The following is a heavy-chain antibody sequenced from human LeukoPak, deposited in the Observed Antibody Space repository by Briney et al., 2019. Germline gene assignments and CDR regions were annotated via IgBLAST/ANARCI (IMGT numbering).Heavy chain of an antibody. D-gene: IGHD3-16*01. Sequence: SETLSLTCAVYGGSFSGYYWSWIRQPPGKGLEWIGEINHSGSTNYNPSLKSRGTISVDTSKNQCSLKLSSVTAADTAVYYCARSLKAITFGGVSNPFDIWGQGTMVTVSS. CDR3: ARSLKAITFGGVSNPFDI. V-gene: IGHV4-34*01. J-gene: IGHJ3*02. CDR1: GGSFSGYY. CDR2: INHSGST.